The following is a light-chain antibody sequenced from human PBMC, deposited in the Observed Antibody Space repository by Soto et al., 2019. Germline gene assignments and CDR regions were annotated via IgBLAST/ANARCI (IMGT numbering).Light chain of an antibody. CDR2: DVS. V-gene: IGLV2-14*01. CDR1: SSDVGGYNY. J-gene: IGLJ2*01. Sequence: QSVLTQPASVSGSPGQSITISCTGTSSDVGGYNYVSWYQQYPGKAPKLMIYDVSNRPSGVSNRFSGSKSGNTASLTISGLQAEDEADYYCTSYTSSSTLVIGGGTKLTVL. CDR3: TSYTSSSTLV.